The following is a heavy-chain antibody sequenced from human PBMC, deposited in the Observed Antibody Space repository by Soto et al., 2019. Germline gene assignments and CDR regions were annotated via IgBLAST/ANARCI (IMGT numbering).Heavy chain of an antibody. V-gene: IGHV5-51*01. CDR1: GYSFTSYW. CDR3: ARKGRVAAAGTADYYYGMDV. J-gene: IGHJ6*02. D-gene: IGHD6-13*01. CDR2: IYPGDSDT. Sequence: GESLKISCKGSGYSFTSYWIGWVRQMPGKGLEWMGIIYPGDSDTRYSPSFQGQVTISADKSISTAYLQWSSLKASDTAMYYCARKGRVAAAGTADYYYGMDVWGQGTTFTVSS.